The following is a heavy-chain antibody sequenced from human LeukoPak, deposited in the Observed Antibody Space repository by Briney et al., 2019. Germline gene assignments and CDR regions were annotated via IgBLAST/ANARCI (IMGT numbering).Heavy chain of an antibody. D-gene: IGHD2-2*01. Sequence: SETLSLTCTVSGGSISSYYWSWIRQPAGKGLEWIGRIYTSGSTNYNPSLKSRVTMSVDTSKNQFSLKLSSVTAADTAVYYCARVGNLQYQNWFDPWGRGTLVAVSS. V-gene: IGHV4-4*07. CDR2: IYTSGST. J-gene: IGHJ5*02. CDR3: ARVGNLQYQNWFDP. CDR1: GGSISSYY.